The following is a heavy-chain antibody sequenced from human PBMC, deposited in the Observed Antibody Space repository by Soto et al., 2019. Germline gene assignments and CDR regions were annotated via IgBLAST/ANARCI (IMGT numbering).Heavy chain of an antibody. CDR1: GYTFTSYG. J-gene: IGHJ4*02. V-gene: IGHV1-18*01. CDR2: ISAYNGNT. Sequence: ASVKVSCKASGYTFTSYGISWVRQAPGQGLEWMGWISAYNGNTNYAQKLQGRVTMTTDTSTSTAYMELRSLRSDDTAVYYCAGEYDYVWGSYRSDFDYWGQGTLVTVSS. CDR3: AGEYDYVWGSYRSDFDY. D-gene: IGHD3-16*02.